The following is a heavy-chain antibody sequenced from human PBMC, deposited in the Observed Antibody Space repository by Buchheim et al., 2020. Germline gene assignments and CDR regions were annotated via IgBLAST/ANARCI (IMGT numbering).Heavy chain of an antibody. CDR1: GFTFGDYA. CDR3: TRDPPGGGSSSYVWWFDP. CDR2: IRSKAYGGTT. D-gene: IGHD6-6*01. V-gene: IGHV3-49*03. J-gene: IGHJ5*02. Sequence: EVQLVESGGGLVQPGRSLRLSCTASGFTFGDYAMSWFRQAPGKGLEWVGFIRSKAYGGTTEYAASVKGRFTISRDDSKSIAYLQMNSLKTEDTAVYYCTRDPPGGGSSSYVWWFDPWGQGTL.